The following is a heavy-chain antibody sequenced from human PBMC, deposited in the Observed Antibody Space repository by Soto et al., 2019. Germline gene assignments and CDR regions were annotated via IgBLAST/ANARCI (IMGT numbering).Heavy chain of an antibody. CDR3: ARLGYSGYDY. J-gene: IGHJ4*02. CDR1: GYTFIIYA. V-gene: IGHV3-64*01. CDR2: ISSNGGST. D-gene: IGHD5-12*01. Sequence: EVQLVESGGGLVQPGGSLRLSCAASGYTFIIYAMHWVHQARGKGLEYVSAISSNGGSTYYANSGKGRFTISRDNSKNTLYLQMGSLRAEDMAVYYCARLGYSGYDYWGQGTLVTVSS.